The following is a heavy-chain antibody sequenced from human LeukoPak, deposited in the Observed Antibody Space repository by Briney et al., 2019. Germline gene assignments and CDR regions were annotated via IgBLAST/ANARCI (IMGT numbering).Heavy chain of an antibody. Sequence: PGGSLRLSCAASGFTFSSYGMSWVRQAPGKGLEWVSAISGSGGSTYYADSVKGRFTISRDNSKNTLYLQMNSLRAEDTAVYYCAKPGYCSGGSCYSGRPGYMDVWGKGTTVTISS. V-gene: IGHV3-23*01. D-gene: IGHD2-15*01. CDR3: AKPGYCSGGSCYSGRPGYMDV. CDR1: GFTFSSYG. CDR2: ISGSGGST. J-gene: IGHJ6*03.